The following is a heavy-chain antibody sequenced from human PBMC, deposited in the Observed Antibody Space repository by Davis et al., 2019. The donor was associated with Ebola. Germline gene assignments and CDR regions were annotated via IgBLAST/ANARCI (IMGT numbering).Heavy chain of an antibody. Sequence: HSQTLSLTCVISGDSVSSGGWNWIRQSPSRGLEWLGRTYYNSKWYSDYALSVKSRITISPDTSKNQFSLQLNSVTPEDTAVYYCTRGWLRGWFDPWGQGTLVTVSS. J-gene: IGHJ5*02. CDR3: TRGWLRGWFDP. D-gene: IGHD5-12*01. CDR2: TYYNSKWYS. V-gene: IGHV6-1*01. CDR1: GDSVSSGG.